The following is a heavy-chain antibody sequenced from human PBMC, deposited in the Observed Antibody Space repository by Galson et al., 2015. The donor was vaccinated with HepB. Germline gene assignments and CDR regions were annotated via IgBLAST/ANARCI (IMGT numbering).Heavy chain of an antibody. CDR1: GFTFSSYA. CDR3: AKALVRVTGGFDY. J-gene: IGHJ4*02. CDR2: ISEIGDST. Sequence: SLRLSCAASGFTFSSYAMSWVRQAPGRGLEWVSSISEIGDSTYYADSVKGRFTISRDNSKDTLYLQVSSLRAEDTAVYYCAKALVRVTGGFDYWGQGTLVIVSS. V-gene: IGHV3-23*01. D-gene: IGHD1-26*01.